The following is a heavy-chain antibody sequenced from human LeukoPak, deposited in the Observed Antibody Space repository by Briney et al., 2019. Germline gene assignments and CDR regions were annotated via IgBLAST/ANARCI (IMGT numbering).Heavy chain of an antibody. D-gene: IGHD3-10*01. Sequence: SETLSLTCAVYGGSFSGYYWSWIRQPPGKGLEWIGEINHSGSTNYNPSLKSRVTISVDTSKNQFSLKLSSVTAADTAVYYCAREGYYYGSGSSQHYYYYYMDVWGKGTTVTISS. J-gene: IGHJ6*03. CDR3: AREGYYYGSGSSQHYYYYYMDV. CDR1: GGSFSGYY. CDR2: INHSGST. V-gene: IGHV4-34*01.